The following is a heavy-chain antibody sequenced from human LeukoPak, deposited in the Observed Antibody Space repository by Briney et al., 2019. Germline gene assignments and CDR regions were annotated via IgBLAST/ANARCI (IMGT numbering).Heavy chain of an antibody. D-gene: IGHD3-22*01. CDR1: GFTLSSYA. Sequence: GGSLRLSCAASGFTLSSYAMSWVRQAPGKGLEWVSAISGSGGSTYYADSVKGRFTISRDNSKNTLYLQMNSLRAEDTAVYYCAKEVSGYYDSSGYYPPYYFDYWGQGTLVTVSS. CDR2: ISGSGGST. V-gene: IGHV3-23*01. J-gene: IGHJ4*02. CDR3: AKEVSGYYDSSGYYPPYYFDY.